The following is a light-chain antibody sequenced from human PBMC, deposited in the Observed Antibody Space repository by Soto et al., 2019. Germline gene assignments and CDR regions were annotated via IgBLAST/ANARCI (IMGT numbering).Light chain of an antibody. CDR3: QQRSNWPWT. V-gene: IGKV3-11*01. CDR2: DAS. Sequence: EIVLTQSPATLSLSPGERATLSCRASQSVSSYLAWYRQKPGQAPRLLIYDASNRATGIPARFSASGSGTDFTLTISSLEPEDFAVYYCQQRSNWPWTFGQGTKVEIK. CDR1: QSVSSY. J-gene: IGKJ1*01.